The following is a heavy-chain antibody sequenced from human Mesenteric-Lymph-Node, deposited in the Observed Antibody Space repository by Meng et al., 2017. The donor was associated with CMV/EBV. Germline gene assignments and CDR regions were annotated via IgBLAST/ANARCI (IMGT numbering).Heavy chain of an antibody. CDR1: GFSFSSYG. Sequence: GGSLRLSCAASGFSFSSYGMHWVRQAPGKGLEWVSSISSSSSYIYYADSVKGRFTISRDNAKNSLYLQMNSLRAEDTAVYYCARDGVSGYDVGDYYYYYGMDVWGQGTTVTVSS. CDR2: ISSSSSYI. D-gene: IGHD5-12*01. V-gene: IGHV3-21*01. J-gene: IGHJ6*02. CDR3: ARDGVSGYDVGDYYYYYGMDV.